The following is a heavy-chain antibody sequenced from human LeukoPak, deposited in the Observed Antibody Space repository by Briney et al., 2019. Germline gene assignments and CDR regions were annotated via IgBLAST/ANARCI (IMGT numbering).Heavy chain of an antibody. CDR2: ISAYNGNT. CDR1: GYTFTSYG. Sequence: ASVKVSCKASGYTFTSYGISWVRQAPGQGLEWMGWISAYNGNTNYAQKFQGRVTITTDESTSTAYMELSSLRSEDTAVYYCAREGYYYDSSGYYYYWGQGTLVTVSS. V-gene: IGHV1-18*01. D-gene: IGHD3-22*01. CDR3: AREGYYYDSSGYYYY. J-gene: IGHJ4*02.